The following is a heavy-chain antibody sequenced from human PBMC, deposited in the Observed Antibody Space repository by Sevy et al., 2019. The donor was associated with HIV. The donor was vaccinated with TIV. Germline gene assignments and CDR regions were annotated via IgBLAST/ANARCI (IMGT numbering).Heavy chain of an antibody. J-gene: IGHJ4*02. D-gene: IGHD6-19*01. CDR3: ARHGGIAVATLDY. Sequence: SETLSLTCTVSGGSISSSTYYWGWIRQPPGKGLEWIASIYYSGSTYYNGSLESRVTISVDMSKNEFSLRLSSVTAAETAVYYCARHGGIAVATLDYWGQGTLVTVSS. CDR1: GGSISSSTYY. CDR2: IYYSGST. V-gene: IGHV4-39*01.